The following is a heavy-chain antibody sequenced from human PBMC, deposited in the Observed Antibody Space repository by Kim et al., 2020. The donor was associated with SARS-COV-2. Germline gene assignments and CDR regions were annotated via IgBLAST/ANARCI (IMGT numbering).Heavy chain of an antibody. CDR3: AKDLGIQLWSFFDY. Sequence: EDSVKGRFTISRDNSKNTLYLQMNSLRAEDTAVYYCAKDLGIQLWSFFDYWGQGTLVTVSS. D-gene: IGHD5-18*01. V-gene: IGHV3-30*02. J-gene: IGHJ4*02.